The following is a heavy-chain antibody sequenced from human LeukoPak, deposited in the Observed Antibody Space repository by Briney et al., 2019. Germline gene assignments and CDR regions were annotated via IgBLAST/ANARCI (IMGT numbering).Heavy chain of an antibody. J-gene: IGHJ4*02. CDR3: ASGGCTNCYSLCDH. V-gene: IGHV3-7*01. CDR2: IKEDGSEK. Sequence: GGSLRLSCAASGFTFSSYWMTWVRQAPGKGLEWVANIKEDGSEKNYVDSVKGRITISRDNAKNSLFLQMNSLRAEDTAVYYCASGGCTNCYSLCDHWGQGTLVTVSS. CDR1: GFTFSSYW. D-gene: IGHD2-2*01.